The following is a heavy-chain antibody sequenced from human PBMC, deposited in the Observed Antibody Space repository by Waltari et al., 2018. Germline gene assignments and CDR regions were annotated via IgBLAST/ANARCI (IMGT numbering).Heavy chain of an antibody. D-gene: IGHD7-27*01. Sequence: EVQLLESGGGLVQPGGSLRLSCASSGFTFSSYALRWVRQAPGKGLEWVSAISGSGGSTYYADSVKGRFTISRDNSKNTLYLQMNSLRAEETAVYYCAKRELGMAYAFDIWGQGTMVTVSS. J-gene: IGHJ3*02. CDR3: AKRELGMAYAFDI. V-gene: IGHV3-23*01. CDR2: ISGSGGST. CDR1: GFTFSSYA.